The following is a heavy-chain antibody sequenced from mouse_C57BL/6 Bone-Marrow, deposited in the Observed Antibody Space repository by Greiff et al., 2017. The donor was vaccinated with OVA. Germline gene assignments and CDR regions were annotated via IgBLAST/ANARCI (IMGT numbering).Heavy chain of an antibody. Sequence: QVQLQQPGAELVMPGASVKLSCKASGYTFTSYWMHWVKQRPGQGLEWIGEIDPSDSYTNYNQKFKGKSTLTVDKSSSTAYMQLSSLTSEDSAVYDCARERDYYSNLYAMDYWGQGTSVTVSS. V-gene: IGHV1-69*01. CDR1: GYTFTSYW. J-gene: IGHJ4*01. CDR3: ARERDYYSNLYAMDY. CDR2: IDPSDSYT. D-gene: IGHD2-5*01.